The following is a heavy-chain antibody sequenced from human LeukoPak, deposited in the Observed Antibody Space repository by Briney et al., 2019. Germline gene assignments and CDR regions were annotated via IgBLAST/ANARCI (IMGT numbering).Heavy chain of an antibody. CDR1: GYTFTSYY. J-gene: IGHJ5*02. V-gene: IGHV1-46*01. D-gene: IGHD4-17*01. CDR2: INPSGGST. CDR3: ARSDYGRNWFDP. Sequence: GASVKVSCKASGYTFTSYYMHWVRQAPGQGLEWMGIINPSGGSTSCAQKFQGRVTMTRDMSTSTVYMELSSLRSEDTAVYYCARSDYGRNWFDPWGQGTLVTVSS.